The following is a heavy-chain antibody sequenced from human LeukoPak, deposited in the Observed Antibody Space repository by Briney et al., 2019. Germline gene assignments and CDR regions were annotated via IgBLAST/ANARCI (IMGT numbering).Heavy chain of an antibody. Sequence: GGSLRLSCAASELTVSTNYMTWVRQAPGKGLEWVSVIYPAGSTHYADSVRGRFTISRDNSKNTLYLQMSSLRAEDTAVYYCARARDYHFDYWGQGTLVTVSS. CDR3: ARARDYHFDY. V-gene: IGHV3-53*01. CDR1: ELTVSTNY. J-gene: IGHJ4*02. CDR2: IYPAGST. D-gene: IGHD3-16*01.